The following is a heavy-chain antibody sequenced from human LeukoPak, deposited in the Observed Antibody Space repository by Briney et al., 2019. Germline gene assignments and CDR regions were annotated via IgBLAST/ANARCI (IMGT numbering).Heavy chain of an antibody. Sequence: GASVKVSCKASGYTFTSYAMHWVRQAPGQRLEWMGWINAGNGNTKYSQKFQGRVTMTEDTSTDTAYMELSSLRSEDTAVYYCATDLTSREGYYFDYWGQGTLVTVSS. D-gene: IGHD4/OR15-4a*01. J-gene: IGHJ4*02. CDR2: INAGNGNT. V-gene: IGHV1-3*01. CDR1: GYTFTSYA. CDR3: ATDLTSREGYYFDY.